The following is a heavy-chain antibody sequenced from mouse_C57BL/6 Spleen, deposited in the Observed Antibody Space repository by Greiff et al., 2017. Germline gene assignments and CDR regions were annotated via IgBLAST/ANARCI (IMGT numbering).Heavy chain of an antibody. D-gene: IGHD2-10*02. J-gene: IGHJ4*01. CDR3: AKYGNYVGDY. V-gene: IGHV2-2*01. Sequence: QVQLQQSGPGLVQPSQSLSITCTVSGFSLTSYGVHWVRQSPGKGLEWLGVIWNGGSTDYNAAFLSRLSISTDNSKSQVFFKMSSLQADDTAIYCCAKYGNYVGDYWGQGTSVTVSS. CDR2: IWNGGST. CDR1: GFSLTSYG.